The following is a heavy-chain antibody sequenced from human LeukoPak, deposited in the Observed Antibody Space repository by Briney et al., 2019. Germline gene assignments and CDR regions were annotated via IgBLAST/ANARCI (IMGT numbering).Heavy chain of an antibody. CDR1: GGSFSGYY. CDR3: ARKDPGYSGYSDFDY. Sequence: SETLSLTCTVYGGSFSGYYWSWIRQPPGKGLEWIGEINHSGSTNYNPSLKSRVTISVDTSKNQFSLKLSSVTAADTAVYYCARKDPGYSGYSDFDYWGQGTLVTVSS. J-gene: IGHJ4*02. D-gene: IGHD5-12*01. CDR2: INHSGST. V-gene: IGHV4-34*01.